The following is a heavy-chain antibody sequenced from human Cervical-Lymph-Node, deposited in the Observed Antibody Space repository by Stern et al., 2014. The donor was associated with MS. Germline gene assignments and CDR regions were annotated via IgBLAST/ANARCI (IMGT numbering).Heavy chain of an antibody. CDR3: ARGQRYFDY. CDR2: INPSGDST. V-gene: IGHV1-46*01. J-gene: IGHJ4*02. Sequence: QVQLVQSGPEVKKTGASVKLSCKAPGYTFTSSSMHWVRQAPGQGLEWMGIINPSGDSTTYAPKFQCRVTMTRDTSSTTVYMDLSSLGPEDTAVYYCARGQRYFDYWGQGTLVTVSS. CDR1: GYTFTSSS.